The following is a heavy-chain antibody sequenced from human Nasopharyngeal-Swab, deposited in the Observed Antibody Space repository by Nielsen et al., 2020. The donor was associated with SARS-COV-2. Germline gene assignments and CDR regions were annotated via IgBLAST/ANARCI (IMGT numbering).Heavy chain of an antibody. J-gene: IGHJ4*02. V-gene: IGHV3-23*01. CDR3: AKGRYSGYSAFDC. CDR1: GFTFSSYA. D-gene: IGHD5-12*01. CDR2: VSGNTGNT. Sequence: GESLKISCAASGFTFSSYAMSWVRQPPGKGLEWVSTVSGNTGNTYYADSVKGRFTLSRDISKNTLYLQMNSLRADDTAVYYCAKGRYSGYSAFDCWGQGTLVTVSS.